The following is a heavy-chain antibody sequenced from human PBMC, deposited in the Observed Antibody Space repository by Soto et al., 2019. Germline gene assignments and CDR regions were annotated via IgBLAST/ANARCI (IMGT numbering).Heavy chain of an antibody. D-gene: IGHD3-3*01. CDR1: GFTLSSHW. CDR2: IKQDGSER. Sequence: EVQLVESGGGLVQPGGSLRLSCAASGFTLSSHWMSWVRQAPGKGLEWLANIKQDGSERYYADSVKGRYTISRDNAKNSLFLQMNSLRAEDTAVYYCARAERFLEWLHLDYWGQGTLVTVSS. J-gene: IGHJ4*02. CDR3: ARAERFLEWLHLDY. V-gene: IGHV3-7*01.